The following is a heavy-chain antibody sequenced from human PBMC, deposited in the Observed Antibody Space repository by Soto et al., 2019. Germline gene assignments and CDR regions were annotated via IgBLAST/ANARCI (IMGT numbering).Heavy chain of an antibody. D-gene: IGHD3-3*01. V-gene: IGHV4-59*01. Sequence: QVQLQESGPGLVKPSETLSLTCTVSGGSISSYYWSWIRQPPGKGLEWIGYIYYSGSTNYNPSLKSRVTIPVDTSKNQFSLKLSSVTAADTAVYYCARDLYYDFWSGYGNNWFDPWGQGTLVTVSS. CDR2: IYYSGST. J-gene: IGHJ5*02. CDR3: ARDLYYDFWSGYGNNWFDP. CDR1: GGSISSYY.